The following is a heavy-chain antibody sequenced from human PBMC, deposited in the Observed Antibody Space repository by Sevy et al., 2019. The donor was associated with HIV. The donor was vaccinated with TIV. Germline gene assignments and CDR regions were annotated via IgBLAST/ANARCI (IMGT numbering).Heavy chain of an antibody. V-gene: IGHV3-23*01. Sequence: GGSLRLSCAASGFTFSSYAMSWVRQAPGKGLEWISAISGSDGSTYYTDSVKRRFTISRDNSKNTLYLQMNSLRVEDTAVYYCAKDQYSSSSIDELFDYWGQGTLVTVSS. CDR1: GFTFSSYA. CDR3: AKDQYSSSSIDELFDY. CDR2: ISGSDGST. J-gene: IGHJ4*02. D-gene: IGHD6-6*01.